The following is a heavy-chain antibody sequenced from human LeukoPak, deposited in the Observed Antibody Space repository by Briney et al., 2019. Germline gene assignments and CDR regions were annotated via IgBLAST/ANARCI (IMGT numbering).Heavy chain of an antibody. J-gene: IGHJ6*03. CDR2: ISSSGSTI. V-gene: IGHV3-11*01. D-gene: IGHD3-9*01. Sequence: GGSLRPSCAASGFTFSDYYMSWIRQAPGKGLEWVSYISSSGSTIYYADSVKGRFTIYRDNAKNSLYLQMNSLRAEDTAVYYCARGVSYDILTGYWGYYYYMDVWGKGTTVTVSS. CDR1: GFTFSDYY. CDR3: ARGVSYDILTGYWGYYYYMDV.